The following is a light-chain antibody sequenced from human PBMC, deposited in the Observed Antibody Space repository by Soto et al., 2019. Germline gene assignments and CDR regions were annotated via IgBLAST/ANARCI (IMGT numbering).Light chain of an antibody. CDR1: QSVSSK. Sequence: EIVLTQYPATLSLSPGERATLSCRASQSVSSKLAWYQQKPGQPPRLLMYGVYTRAPGTPARFSGSGSGTEFTLTISSLKSEDFAIYYCQQYNNWPTCTFGQGTKVDIK. J-gene: IGKJ2*02. V-gene: IGKV3D-15*01. CDR3: QQYNNWPTCT. CDR2: GVY.